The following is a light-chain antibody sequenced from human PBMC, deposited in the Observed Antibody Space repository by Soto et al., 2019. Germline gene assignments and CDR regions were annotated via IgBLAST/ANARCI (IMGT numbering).Light chain of an antibody. V-gene: IGLV2-11*01. CDR2: DVS. Sequence: QAVVTQPRSVSGSPGQSVTISCTGTSSDAGGYNYVSWYQQHPGKAPKLMIYDVSKRPSGVPDRFSGSKSGNTASLTISGLQAEDEADYYCCSCAGRYTYVFGAGTKLTVL. CDR1: SSDAGGYNY. CDR3: CSCAGRYTYV. J-gene: IGLJ1*01.